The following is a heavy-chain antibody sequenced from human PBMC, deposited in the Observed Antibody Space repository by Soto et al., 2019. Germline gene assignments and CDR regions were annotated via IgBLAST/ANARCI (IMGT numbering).Heavy chain of an antibody. J-gene: IGHJ4*02. V-gene: IGHV4-30-4*01. CDR3: ASALNYYDSSPFDY. Sequence: SETLSLTCTVSGGSISSGDYYWSWIRQPPGKGLEWIGYIYYSGSTYYNPSLKSRVTISVDTSKNQFSLKLSSVTAADTAVYYCASALNYYDSSPFDYWGQGTLVTVSS. CDR1: GGSISSGDYY. D-gene: IGHD3-22*01. CDR2: IYYSGST.